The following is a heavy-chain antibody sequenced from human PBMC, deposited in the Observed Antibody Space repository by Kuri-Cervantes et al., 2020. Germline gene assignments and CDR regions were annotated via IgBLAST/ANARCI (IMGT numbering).Heavy chain of an antibody. D-gene: IGHD3-16*01. J-gene: IGHJ4*02. Sequence: GGSLRLSCAASGFTFDGYAMHWVRQAPGKGLEWVSGISWNSGSIGYADSVKGRFTISRDNAKNSLYLQMNSLRAEDTALYYCAKDMGLGGSCWYFDYWGQGTLVTVSS. CDR2: ISWNSGSI. CDR3: AKDMGLGGSCWYFDY. CDR1: GFTFDGYA. V-gene: IGHV3-9*01.